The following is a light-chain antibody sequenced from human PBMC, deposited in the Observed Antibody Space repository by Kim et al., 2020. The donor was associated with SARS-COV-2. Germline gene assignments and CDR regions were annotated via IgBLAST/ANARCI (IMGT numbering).Light chain of an antibody. Sequence: DIQMTQSPSSLSASVGDRVTITCRTTQSISSHLNWYQQKPGRAPKLLISAASTLQGGVPSRFSGSGSETDFTLTISSLQPEDFATYFCQQSDNTPFTFGPGTKVDIK. J-gene: IGKJ3*01. CDR1: QSISSH. CDR3: QQSDNTPFT. V-gene: IGKV1-39*01. CDR2: AAS.